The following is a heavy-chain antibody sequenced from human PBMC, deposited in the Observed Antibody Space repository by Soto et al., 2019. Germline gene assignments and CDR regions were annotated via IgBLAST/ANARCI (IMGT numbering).Heavy chain of an antibody. CDR2: VRGDNGHT. V-gene: IGHV1-18*01. J-gene: IGHJ5*02. D-gene: IGHD2-2*01. CDR1: GYTFTTHG. Sequence: QVQLVQSGAEVKKPGASVKVSCKASGYTFTTHGISWVRQVPGQGLEWMGWVRGDNGHTNYAQSLQGRVTMTTDTATNTAYMELRSLRSDDTAVYYCARDLGYWRSGTSYREWFDPWGQGTLVNVSS. CDR3: ARDLGYWRSGTSYREWFDP.